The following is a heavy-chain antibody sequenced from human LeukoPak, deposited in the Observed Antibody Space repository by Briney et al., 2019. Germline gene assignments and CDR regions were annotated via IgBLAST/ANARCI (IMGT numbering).Heavy chain of an antibody. CDR3: AKDLFAIAAARKYYFDY. V-gene: IGHV3-30*02. J-gene: IGHJ4*02. D-gene: IGHD6-13*01. CDR1: GFTFSNYW. CDR2: IQYDGSNK. Sequence: GGSLRLSCAASGFTFSNYWMHWVRQAPGKGLEWVAFIQYDGSNKYYADSVKGRFTISRDNSRNTLYLQMNSLRAEDTAVYYCAKDLFAIAAARKYYFDYWGQGTLVTVSS.